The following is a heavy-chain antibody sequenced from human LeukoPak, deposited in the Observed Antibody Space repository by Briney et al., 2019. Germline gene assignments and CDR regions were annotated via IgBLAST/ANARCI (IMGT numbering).Heavy chain of an antibody. CDR2: IDTSGHST. CDR3: AKDKSCRDASCYLDV. D-gene: IGHD2-15*01. Sequence: GGSLRLSCAASGFTFSSYAMSWVRQAPGKGPEWVSGIDTSGHSTYYADSVKGRFTISRDNSKNTLFPQMDSLRTEDTAVYYCAKDKSCRDASCYLDVWGQGTTVTVSS. J-gene: IGHJ6*02. CDR1: GFTFSSYA. V-gene: IGHV3-23*01.